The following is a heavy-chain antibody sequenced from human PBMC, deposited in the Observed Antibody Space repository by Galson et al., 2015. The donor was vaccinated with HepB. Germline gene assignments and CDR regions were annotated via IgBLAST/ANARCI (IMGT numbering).Heavy chain of an antibody. CDR1: GFSLSTSGMC. V-gene: IGHV2-70*11. D-gene: IGHD1-26*01. CDR3: APTPLVGATPFDY. CDR2: IDWDDDK. J-gene: IGHJ4*02. Sequence: PALVKPTQTLTLTCTFSGFSLSTSGMCVSWIRQPPGKALEWLARIDWDDDKYYSTSLKTRLTISKDTSKNQVVHTMTNMDPVDTATYYSAPTPLVGATPFDYWGQGTLVTVSS.